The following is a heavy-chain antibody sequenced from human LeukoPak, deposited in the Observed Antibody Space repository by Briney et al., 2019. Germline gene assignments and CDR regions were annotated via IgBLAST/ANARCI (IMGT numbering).Heavy chain of an antibody. V-gene: IGHV1-69*04. J-gene: IGHJ6*02. CDR1: GGTFSSYA. Sequence: GSSVKVSCKASGGTFSSYASSWVRQAPGQGLEWMGRIIPILGIANYAQKFQGRVTITADKSTSTAYMELSSLRSEDTAVYYCARDEIFGVPAYGMDVWGQGTTVTVSS. D-gene: IGHD3-3*01. CDR3: ARDEIFGVPAYGMDV. CDR2: IIPILGIA.